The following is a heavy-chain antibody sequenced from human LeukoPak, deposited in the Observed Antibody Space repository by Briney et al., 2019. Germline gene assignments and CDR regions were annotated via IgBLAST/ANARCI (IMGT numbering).Heavy chain of an antibody. D-gene: IGHD5-18*01. CDR2: IYNGGGT. V-gene: IGHV4-39*01. CDR3: ARYMSSTAQDY. CDR1: GGSTSTSNYY. J-gene: IGHJ4*02. Sequence: SETLSLTCTVSGGSTSTSNYYWGWIRQAPGKGLEWIGSIYNGGGTHYNPSLKSRVTISIDTSKNQFSLNLSSVTAADTAVYYCARYMSSTAQDYWGQGTLVTVSS.